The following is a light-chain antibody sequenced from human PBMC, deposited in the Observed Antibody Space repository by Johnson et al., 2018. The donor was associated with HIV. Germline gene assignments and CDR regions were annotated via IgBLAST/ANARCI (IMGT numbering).Light chain of an antibody. V-gene: IGLV1-51*02. CDR1: SSNIGNNY. CDR2: ENN. Sequence: QSVLTQPPSVSAAPGQKVTISCSGSSSNIGNNYVSWYQQLPGTAPKLLIYENNKRPSGIPDRFSGSKSGTSATLGITGLQTGDGADYYCGTWDSSLSASYVFGTGTKVTVL. J-gene: IGLJ1*01. CDR3: GTWDSSLSASYV.